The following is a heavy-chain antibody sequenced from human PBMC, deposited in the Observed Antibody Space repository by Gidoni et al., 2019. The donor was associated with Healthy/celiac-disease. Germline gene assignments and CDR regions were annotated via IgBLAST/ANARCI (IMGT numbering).Heavy chain of an antibody. CDR2: ISGSGGST. Sequence: EVQLLESGGGLVQPGGSLRLSCAASGFTFSSYAISWVRQAPGKGLEWVSAISGSGGSTYYADSVKGRFTISRDNSKNTLYLQMNSLRAEDTAVYYCAKDLYSSSWYSFGLDYWGQGTLVTVSS. V-gene: IGHV3-23*01. D-gene: IGHD6-13*01. CDR1: GFTFSSYA. CDR3: AKDLYSSSWYSFGLDY. J-gene: IGHJ4*02.